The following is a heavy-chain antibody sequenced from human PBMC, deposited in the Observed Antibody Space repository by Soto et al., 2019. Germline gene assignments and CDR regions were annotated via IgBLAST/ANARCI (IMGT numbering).Heavy chain of an antibody. J-gene: IGHJ3*01. CDR1: GFTLSSYW. Sequence: EVQLVESGGGLVQPGGSLRLSCVASGFTLSSYWMTWVRQAPGKGLEWVANVEENGRVKDYVDSVKGRFAISTDSAKNSLYLQMDNVRVEDTAVYFCARVSNYSDGSAFYVDAFDVWGQGTMVTVS. V-gene: IGHV3-7*03. CDR3: ARVSNYSDGSAFYVDAFDV. D-gene: IGHD3-22*01. CDR2: VEENGRVK.